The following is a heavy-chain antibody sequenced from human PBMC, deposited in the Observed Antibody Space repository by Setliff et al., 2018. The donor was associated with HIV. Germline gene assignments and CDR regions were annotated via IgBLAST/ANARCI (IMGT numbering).Heavy chain of an antibody. D-gene: IGHD2-15*01. J-gene: IGHJ4*03. V-gene: IGHV4-39*01. Sequence: SETLSLTCTVSGGSITGSPYYWGWIRRPPVKGLEWIASIHYTGRTYYNPSLKSRVSTSVDTSKNQFSLKLNSVTAADTAMYYCARVVDADYLDYWGKGTTVTVSS. CDR3: ARVVDADYLDY. CDR1: GGSITGSPYY. CDR2: IHYTGRT.